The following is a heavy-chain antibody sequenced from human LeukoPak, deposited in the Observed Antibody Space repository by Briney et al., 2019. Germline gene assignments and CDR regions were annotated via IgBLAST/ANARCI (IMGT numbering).Heavy chain of an antibody. CDR1: GVTLSPYG. J-gene: IGHJ5*02. D-gene: IGHD3-10*01. V-gene: IGHV3-30*18. CDR2: ISYEGGTQ. Sequence: GGSLRLSCAASGVTLSPYGMHWVRQAPGKGLEWVAVISYEGGTQHYADSVKGRFINSRDNPRNTLYLQMNILRTEDTAVYYCAKEGTPQVSTWYDLWGQGTQVIVSS. CDR3: AKEGTPQVSTWYDL.